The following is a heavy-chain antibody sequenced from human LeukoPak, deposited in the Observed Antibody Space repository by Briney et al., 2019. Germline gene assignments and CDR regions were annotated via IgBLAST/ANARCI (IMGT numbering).Heavy chain of an antibody. J-gene: IGHJ5*02. CDR2: IYTSGST. Sequence: SETLSLTCTVSGGSISSGSYCWSWIRQPAGKGLEWIGRIYTSGSTNYNPSLKSRVTISVDTSKNQFSLKLSSVTAADTAVYYCARHKEGFDPWGQGTLVTVSS. CDR1: GGSISSGSYC. V-gene: IGHV4-61*02. CDR3: ARHKEGFDP.